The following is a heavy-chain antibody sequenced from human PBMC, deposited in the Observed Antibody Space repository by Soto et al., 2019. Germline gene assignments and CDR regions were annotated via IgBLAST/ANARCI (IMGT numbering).Heavy chain of an antibody. D-gene: IGHD2-2*01. Sequence: XGSLRLSCAVSGFIFSDFRMNWVRQAPGKGLEWVASIGSSGGYIFYADSVKGRFTISRDNAKKSLDLQINSLRAEDTAVYYCAREKKHQSLGGRLGMDVWGQGTTVTVSS. CDR1: GFIFSDFR. CDR2: IGSSGGYI. CDR3: AREKKHQSLGGRLGMDV. V-gene: IGHV3-21*01. J-gene: IGHJ6*02.